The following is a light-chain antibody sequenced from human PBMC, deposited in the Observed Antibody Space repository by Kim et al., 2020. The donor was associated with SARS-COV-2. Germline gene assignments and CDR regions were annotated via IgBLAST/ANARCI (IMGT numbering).Light chain of an antibody. CDR3: QQSHSTPRT. Sequence: SASVGDRVTITCRASQSVAAYLNWFQQKPGKAPQLLIYTATSLQSGVSSRFRGSGSGTSFTLTISSLQPEDVATYYCQQSHSTPRTFGHGTKVEI. CDR1: QSVAAY. J-gene: IGKJ1*01. V-gene: IGKV1-39*01. CDR2: TAT.